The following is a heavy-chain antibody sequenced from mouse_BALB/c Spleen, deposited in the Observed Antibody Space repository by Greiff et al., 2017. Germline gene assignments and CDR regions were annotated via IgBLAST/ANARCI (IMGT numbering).Heavy chain of an antibody. CDR2: ISSGGGST. V-gene: IGHV5-12-1*01. D-gene: IGHD4-1*01. CDR3: ARQRTGTWYFDV. CDR1: GFAFSSYD. J-gene: IGHJ1*01. Sequence: EVMLVESGGGLVKPGGSLKLSCAASGFAFSSYDMSWVRQTPEKRLEWVAYISSGGGSTYYPDTVKGRFTISRDNAKNTLYLQMSSLKSEDTAMYYCARQRTGTWYFDVWGAGTTVTVSS.